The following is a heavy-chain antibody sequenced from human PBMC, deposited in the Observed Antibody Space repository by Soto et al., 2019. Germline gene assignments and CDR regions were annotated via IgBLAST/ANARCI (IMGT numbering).Heavy chain of an antibody. CDR2: ISSSSSYT. CDR3: ARSGGSYYGTYYYYGMDV. CDR1: GFTFSDYY. J-gene: IGHJ6*02. D-gene: IGHD1-26*01. Sequence: PGGSLRLSCAASGFTFSDYYMSWIRQAPGKGLEWVSYISSSSSYTNYADSVKGRFTISRDNAKNSLYLQMNSLRAEDTAVYYCARSGGSYYGTYYYYGMDVWGQGTMVTVSS. V-gene: IGHV3-11*06.